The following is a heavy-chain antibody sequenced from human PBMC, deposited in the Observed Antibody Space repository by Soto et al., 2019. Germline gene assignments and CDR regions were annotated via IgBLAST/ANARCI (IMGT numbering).Heavy chain of an antibody. V-gene: IGHV3-23*01. D-gene: IGHD2-2*01. Sequence: GGSLRLSCAASGFTFSSYAMSWVRQAPGKGLEWVSAIGGSGGSTYYADSVKGRFTIPRDNSKNTLYLQMNGLRAEDTAVYYCAKGDCSSTSCYPDYWGQGTLVTVSS. CDR3: AKGDCSSTSCYPDY. CDR1: GFTFSSYA. J-gene: IGHJ4*02. CDR2: IGGSGGST.